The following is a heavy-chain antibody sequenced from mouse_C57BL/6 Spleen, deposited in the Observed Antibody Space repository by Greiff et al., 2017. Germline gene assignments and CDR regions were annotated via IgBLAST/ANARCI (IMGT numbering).Heavy chain of an antibody. CDR1: GYTFTGYW. Sequence: QVQLQQSGAELMKPGASVKLSCKATGYTFTGYWIEWVKQRPGHGLEWIGEILPGSGSTNYNDKFKGKATFTADTSSNTAYMQLSSLTTEDSAIYYCARDGSSFDYWGQGTTLTVSS. J-gene: IGHJ2*01. CDR2: ILPGSGST. D-gene: IGHD2-3*01. CDR3: ARDGSSFDY. V-gene: IGHV1-9*01.